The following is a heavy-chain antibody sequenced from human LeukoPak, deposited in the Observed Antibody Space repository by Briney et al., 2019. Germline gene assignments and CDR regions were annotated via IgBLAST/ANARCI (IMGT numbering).Heavy chain of an antibody. D-gene: IGHD3-22*01. CDR1: GGSISSSNW. V-gene: IGHV4-4*02. J-gene: IGHJ4*02. CDR2: IYHSGST. Sequence: SETLSLTCAVSGGSISSSNWWSWVRQPPGKGLEWIGEIYHSGSTNYNPSLKSRVTISVDKSKNQFSLKLSSVTAADTAVYYCARVRYYYDSSGYSIPLFDYWGQGALVTVSS. CDR3: ARVRYYYDSSGYSIPLFDY.